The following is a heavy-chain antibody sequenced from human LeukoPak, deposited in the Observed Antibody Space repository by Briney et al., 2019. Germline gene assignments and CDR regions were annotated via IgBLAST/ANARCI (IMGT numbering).Heavy chain of an antibody. CDR1: GGSMTSYY. Sequence: PSETLSLTCSVSGGSMTSYYWRWIRQPPGKGLEWIGFFHHTGGTNYNPYVKSRVTISGDTPKNQVSLKMTSVTAADTAVYYCATNRPVGGAYWGSFDMWGHGTLVTVSS. J-gene: IGHJ3*02. D-gene: IGHD2-8*02. CDR2: FHHTGGT. V-gene: IGHV4-59*01. CDR3: ATNRPVGGAYWGSFDM.